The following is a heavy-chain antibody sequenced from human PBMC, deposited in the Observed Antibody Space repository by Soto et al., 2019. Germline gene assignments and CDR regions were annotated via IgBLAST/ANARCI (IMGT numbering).Heavy chain of an antibody. J-gene: IGHJ6*02. CDR1: GGSISSGGYY. CDR3: ARDRGRTVTTSYYQYYGMDV. Sequence: QVQLQESGPGLVKPSQTLSLTCTVSGGSISSGGYYWSWIRQHPGKGLAWIGYISYSGSTNYNPSLKSRVTISLDTSKNRFSLKLSSVTAADTAVYYCARDRGRTVTTSYYQYYGMDVWGQGTTVTVSS. CDR2: ISYSGST. V-gene: IGHV4-31*03. D-gene: IGHD4-17*01.